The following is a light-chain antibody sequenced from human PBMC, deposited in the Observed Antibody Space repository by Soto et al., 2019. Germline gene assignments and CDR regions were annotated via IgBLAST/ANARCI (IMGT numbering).Light chain of an antibody. CDR1: QSIRST. J-gene: IGKJ1*01. CDR2: GAS. V-gene: IGKV3D-15*01. CDR3: HQYDSWT. Sequence: ETVMTQSPATLSVSPGERATLSCRASQSIRSTLAWYQQKPGQAPRLLIYGASSRATGIPDRFSGSGSGTDFTLTISRLEPEDFAVYYCHQYDSWTFGQGTKVDI.